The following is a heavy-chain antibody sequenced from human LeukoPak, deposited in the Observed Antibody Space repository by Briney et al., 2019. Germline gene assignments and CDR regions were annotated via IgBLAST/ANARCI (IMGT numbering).Heavy chain of an antibody. J-gene: IGHJ4*02. D-gene: IGHD5-24*01. CDR2: IYAGGTT. V-gene: IGHV3-66*02. Sequence: PGGSLRLSCAGSGFSVSDNYMTRVRQAPGKGLEWVSVIYAGGTTYYADPVKGRFTISRDKSKNTLYLQMNSLRPEDTAVYYCARRVEGYSLPYWGQGSLVTVSS. CDR1: GFSVSDNY. CDR3: ARRVEGYSLPY.